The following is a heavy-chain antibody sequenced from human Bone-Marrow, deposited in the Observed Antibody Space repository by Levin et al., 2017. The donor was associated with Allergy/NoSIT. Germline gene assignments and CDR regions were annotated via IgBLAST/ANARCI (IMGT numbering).Heavy chain of an antibody. CDR1: GFSFRSYW. CDR2: INSDGSST. V-gene: IGHV3-74*01. J-gene: IGHJ4*02. D-gene: IGHD2-15*01. CDR3: ARGTRIDYFDY. Sequence: QPGGSLRLSCAASGFSFRSYWMHWVRQAPGKGLVWVSRINSDGSSTSYADSVKGRFTISRDNAKNTLYLQMNSLRGEDTAVYYCARGTRIDYFDYWGQGTLVTVSS.